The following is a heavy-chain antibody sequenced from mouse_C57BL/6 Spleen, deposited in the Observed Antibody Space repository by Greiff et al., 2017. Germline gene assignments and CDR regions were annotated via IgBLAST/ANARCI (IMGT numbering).Heavy chain of an antibody. D-gene: IGHD2-5*01. CDR2: ISSGSSTI. V-gene: IGHV5-17*01. CDR3: ARPSYYSNYDFDY. J-gene: IGHJ2*01. Sequence: EVKLMESGGGLVKPGGSLKLSCAASGFTFSDYGMHWVRQAPEKGLEWVAYISSGSSTIYYADTVKGRFTISRDNAKNTLFLQMTSLRSEDTAMYYCARPSYYSNYDFDYWGQGTTLTVSS. CDR1: GFTFSDYG.